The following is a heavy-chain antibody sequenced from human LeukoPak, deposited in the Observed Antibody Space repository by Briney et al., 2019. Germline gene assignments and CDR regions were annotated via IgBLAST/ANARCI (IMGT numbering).Heavy chain of an antibody. CDR3: ARGIDSSSSLYYFDY. CDR2: INHGGST. D-gene: IGHD6-13*01. CDR1: GGSFSGYY. Sequence: SETLSLTCAVYGGSFSGYYWSWIRQPPGKGLEWIGEINHGGSTNYNPSLKSRVTISVDTSKNQFSLKLSSVTAADTAVYYCARGIDSSSSLYYFDYWGQGTLVTVSS. V-gene: IGHV4-34*01. J-gene: IGHJ4*02.